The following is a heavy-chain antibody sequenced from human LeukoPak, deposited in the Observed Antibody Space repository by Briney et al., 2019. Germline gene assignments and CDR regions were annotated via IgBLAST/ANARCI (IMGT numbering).Heavy chain of an antibody. CDR2: IKNAGSDT. D-gene: IGHD5-24*01. V-gene: IGHV3-74*01. J-gene: IGHJ6*03. Sequence: PGGSLRLSCVGSGFILSTYYMYWVRQAPGKGLVWVSRIKNAGSDTIYADSVKGRFTISRDNAKNTVYLQMNSLRAEDTAVYYCARGGYGHNMDVWGEGTTVTVSS. CDR1: GFILSTYY. CDR3: ARGGYGHNMDV.